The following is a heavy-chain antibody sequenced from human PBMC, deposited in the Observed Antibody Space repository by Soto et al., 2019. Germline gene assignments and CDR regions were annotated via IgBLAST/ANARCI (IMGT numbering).Heavy chain of an antibody. D-gene: IGHD6-6*01. V-gene: IGHV4-34*01. Sequence: SETLSLTCAVYGGSFSGYYWSWIRQPPGKGLEWIGEINHSGSTNYNPSLKSRVTISVDTSKNQFSLKLSSVTAADTAVYYCARGAKYSSQAKGSCYMDVWGKGTTVTVSS. CDR2: INHSGST. CDR1: GGSFSGYY. J-gene: IGHJ6*03. CDR3: ARGAKYSSQAKGSCYMDV.